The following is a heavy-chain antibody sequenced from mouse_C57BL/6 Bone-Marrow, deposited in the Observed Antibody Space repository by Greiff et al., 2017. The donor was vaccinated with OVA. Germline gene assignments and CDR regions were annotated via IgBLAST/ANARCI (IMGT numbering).Heavy chain of an antibody. CDR3: TTGGNYVYFDY. Sequence: VQLQPSGAELVRPGASVKLSCTASGFNIKDDYMHWVKQRPEQGLEWIGWIDPENGDTEYASKFQGKATITADTSSNTAYLQLSSLTSEDTAVYYCTTGGNYVYFDYWGQGTTLTVSS. J-gene: IGHJ2*01. V-gene: IGHV14-4*01. D-gene: IGHD2-1*01. CDR2: IDPENGDT. CDR1: GFNIKDDY.